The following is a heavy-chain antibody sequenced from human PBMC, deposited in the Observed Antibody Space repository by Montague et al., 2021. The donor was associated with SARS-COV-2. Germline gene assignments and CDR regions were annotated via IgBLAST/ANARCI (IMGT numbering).Heavy chain of an antibody. CDR3: ARTRYYDHDWGNYHGVDY. Sequence: PALVKPTQTLTVTCTFSGFSLNTSGMCVSWIRQPPGKALEWLARIDWDDEKYYSASLKTRLTISKDTYKNQVVLRMINMDPVDTATFYCARTRYYDHDWGNYHGVDYWGQGTLVTVSS. CDR1: GFSLNTSGMC. J-gene: IGHJ4*02. CDR2: IDWDDEK. V-gene: IGHV2-70*11. D-gene: IGHD3-16*02.